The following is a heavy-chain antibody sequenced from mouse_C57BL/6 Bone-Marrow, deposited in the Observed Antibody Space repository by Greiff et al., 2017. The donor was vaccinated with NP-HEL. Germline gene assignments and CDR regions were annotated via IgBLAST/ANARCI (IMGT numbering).Heavy chain of an antibody. J-gene: IGHJ4*01. CDR3: TTNPEGAMDY. V-gene: IGHV14-4*01. CDR1: GFNIKDDY. CDR2: IDPENGDT. Sequence: VQLQQSGAELVRPGASVKLSCTASGFNIKDDYMHWVKQRPEQGLEWIGWIDPENGDTEYASKFQGKATITADTSSNTAYLQLSSLTSEDTAVYYCTTNPEGAMDYWGQGTSVTVCS.